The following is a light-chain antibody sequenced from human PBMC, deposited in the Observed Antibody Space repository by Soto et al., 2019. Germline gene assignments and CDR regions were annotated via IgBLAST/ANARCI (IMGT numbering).Light chain of an antibody. CDR2: AAF. Sequence: DIQMTQSPSSLSASVGDRVTITCRASQSISNYLNWYQHKPGKAPKLLIYAAFSLQSAVPSRFSGSGSGTDFTLSITSLYSEDFPTYYCQQTYSTPRKFGQGTKVDIK. V-gene: IGKV1-39*01. CDR1: QSISNY. CDR3: QQTYSTPRK. J-gene: IGKJ1*01.